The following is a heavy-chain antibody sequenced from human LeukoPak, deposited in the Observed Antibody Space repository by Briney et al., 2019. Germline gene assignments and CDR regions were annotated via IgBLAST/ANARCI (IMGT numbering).Heavy chain of an antibody. CDR1: GYTFTSYD. CDR2: MNPNSGNT. J-gene: IGHJ4*02. D-gene: IGHD3-3*01. Sequence: ASVKVSCKASGYTFTSYDINWERQATGPGLESMGWMNPNSGNTGYAQKFQGRVTMTRNTSISTAYMELSSLRSEDTAVSYCARVQRYDFWSGYSMFFDYWGQGTLVTVSS. V-gene: IGHV1-8*01. CDR3: ARVQRYDFWSGYSMFFDY.